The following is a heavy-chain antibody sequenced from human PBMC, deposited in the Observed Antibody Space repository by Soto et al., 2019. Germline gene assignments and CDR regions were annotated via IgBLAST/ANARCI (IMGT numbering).Heavy chain of an antibody. V-gene: IGHV4-31*03. J-gene: IGHJ5*02. CDR1: GASISSGGYY. CDR2: IYYSGST. D-gene: IGHD5-12*01. Sequence: QVQLQESGPGLVKPSQTLSLTCTVSGASISSGGYYWSWIRQHPGKGLEWIGYIYYSGSTYYNPSLKSRVTISVDTSKNQFSLKLSSVTAADTAVYYCARDHSPWLTTGWFDPWGQGTLVTVSS. CDR3: ARDHSPWLTTGWFDP.